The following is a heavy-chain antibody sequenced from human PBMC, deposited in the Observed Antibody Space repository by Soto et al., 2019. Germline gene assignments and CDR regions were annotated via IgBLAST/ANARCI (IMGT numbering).Heavy chain of an antibody. J-gene: IGHJ6*02. CDR2: INPNSGGT. Sequence: GASVKVSCKASGYTFTGYYMHWVRQAPGQGLEWMGWINPNSGGTNYAQKFQGRVTMTRDTSISTAYVELSRLRSDDTAVYYCASQYYDSSGYYSYYGMDVWGQGTTVTVSS. CDR1: GYTFTGYY. D-gene: IGHD3-22*01. V-gene: IGHV1-2*02. CDR3: ASQYYDSSGYYSYYGMDV.